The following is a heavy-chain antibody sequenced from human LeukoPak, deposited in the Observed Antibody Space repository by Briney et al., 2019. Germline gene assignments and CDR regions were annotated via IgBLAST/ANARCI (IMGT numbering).Heavy chain of an antibody. V-gene: IGHV1-18*01. CDR2: ISAYNGNT. CDR1: GYTFTSYG. D-gene: IGHD3-9*01. Sequence: ASVKVSCKASGYTFTSYGISWVRQAPGQGLEWMGWISAYNGNTNYAQKLQARVTMTTDTSTSTAYMELRSLRSDDTAVYYCARVTRDFDWLSNAFDYWGQGTLVTVSS. J-gene: IGHJ4*02. CDR3: ARVTRDFDWLSNAFDY.